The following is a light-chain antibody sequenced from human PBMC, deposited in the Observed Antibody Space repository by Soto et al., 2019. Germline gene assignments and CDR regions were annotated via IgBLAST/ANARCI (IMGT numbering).Light chain of an antibody. CDR3: PQYGSSGT. V-gene: IGKV3-20*01. CDR1: QIVNNNY. CDR2: DES. Sequence: LVLTHYPGTLSLSPGERSTLSCMASQIVNNNYLAWYQQKPGQAPRLVIYDESNRATGIPARFSGSGSGTDFTLTISRLEPEDSAVYYCPQYGSSGTVGQGTKVDIK. J-gene: IGKJ1*01.